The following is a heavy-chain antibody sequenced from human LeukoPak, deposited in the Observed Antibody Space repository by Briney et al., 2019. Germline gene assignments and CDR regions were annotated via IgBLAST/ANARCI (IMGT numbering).Heavy chain of an antibody. CDR2: IRYDGSNK. D-gene: IGHD4-11*01. CDR3: VRDRLHYGKYEKTFDH. V-gene: IGHV3-30*02. J-gene: IGHJ4*02. Sequence: PGGSLRLSCAASGFTFSSYGMHWVRQATGKGLEWAAFIRYDGSNKYYADSVKGRFTISRDNAKNSLYLQINSLRAEDTAVYYCVRDRLHYGKYEKTFDHWGQGTLVTVSS. CDR1: GFTFSSYG.